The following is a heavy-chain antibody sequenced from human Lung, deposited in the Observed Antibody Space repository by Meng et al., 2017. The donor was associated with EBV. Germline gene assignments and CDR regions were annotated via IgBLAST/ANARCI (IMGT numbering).Heavy chain of an antibody. CDR3: ASSRPLAGNWNYHY. Sequence: QVQLQQSGHRLVKPSKTRQLTCVISGDSVSSSSAAWNWIRQSTSRGLEWLGRTYYRSKWYNDYAVSVKSRITINPDTSKNQFSLQLNSVTPEDTAVYYCASSRPLAGNWNYHYWGQGTLVTVSS. D-gene: IGHD1-7*01. V-gene: IGHV6-1*01. CDR2: TYYRSKWYN. J-gene: IGHJ4*02. CDR1: GDSVSSSSAA.